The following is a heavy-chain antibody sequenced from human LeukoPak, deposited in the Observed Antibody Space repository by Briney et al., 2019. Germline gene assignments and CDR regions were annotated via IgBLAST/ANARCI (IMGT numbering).Heavy chain of an antibody. V-gene: IGHV3-7*05. CDR2: INQDGSEK. CDR1: GFTFSSSW. D-gene: IGHD2-21*02. Sequence: WGSLRLSCAASGFTFSSSWMSWVRQAPGRRLEWVANINQDGSEKYFVDSVKGRFIISRDNAKNSLYLQMNSLRAEDTAVYYCARQVTPMRYWGQGPLLPVSS. J-gene: IGHJ4*02. CDR3: ARQVTPMRY.